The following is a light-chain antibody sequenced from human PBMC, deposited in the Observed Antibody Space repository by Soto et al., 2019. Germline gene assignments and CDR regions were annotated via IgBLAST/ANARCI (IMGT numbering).Light chain of an antibody. CDR3: ATWDDSLNGV. V-gene: IGLV1-44*01. CDR2: RNN. J-gene: IGLJ3*02. Sequence: QYVLTQPPSASGTPGQRITISCSGRSSNIGRNSVNWYQQLPGTAPKLLIYRNNLRPSGVPDRFSGSKSGTSASLAISGLQSEDEADYYCATWDDSLNGVFGGGTKLTVL. CDR1: SSNIGRNS.